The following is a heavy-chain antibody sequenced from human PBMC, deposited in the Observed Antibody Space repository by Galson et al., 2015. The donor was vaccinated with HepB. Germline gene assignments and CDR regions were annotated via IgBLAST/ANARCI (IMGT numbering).Heavy chain of an antibody. CDR1: GFTFSNYW. J-gene: IGHJ4*02. CDR3: AMMGSGYSFDY. D-gene: IGHD3-22*01. CDR2: INSDGSST. Sequence: SLRLSCAASGFTFSNYWMHWVRQAPGKGLVWVSRINSDGSSTSYADSVKGRFTISRDNAKNTLYLQMNSLRAEDTAVYYCAMMGSGYSFDYWGQGTLVTVSS. V-gene: IGHV3-74*01.